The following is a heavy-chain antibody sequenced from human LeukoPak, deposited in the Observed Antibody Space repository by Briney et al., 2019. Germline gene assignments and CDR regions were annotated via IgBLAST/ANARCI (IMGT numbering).Heavy chain of an antibody. CDR2: INHSGST. D-gene: IGHD5-12*01. J-gene: IGHJ4*02. CDR3: ASPPVATVSYYFDY. V-gene: IGHV4-34*01. CDR1: GGSFSGYY. Sequence: SETLSLTCAVYGGSFSGYYWSWIRQPPGKGLEWIGEINHSGSTNYNPSLKSRVTISVDTSKNQFSLKLSSVTAADTAVYYCASPPVATVSYYFDYWGQGTLVTVSS.